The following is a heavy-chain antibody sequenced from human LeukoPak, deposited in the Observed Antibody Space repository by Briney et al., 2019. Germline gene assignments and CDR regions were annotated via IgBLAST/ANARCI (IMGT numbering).Heavy chain of an antibody. J-gene: IGHJ5*02. V-gene: IGHV3-23*01. D-gene: IGHD6-19*01. CDR3: AREAGSGWHASWFDP. Sequence: GGSLRLSCAASGFTFSTYGMSWVRQAPGKGLEWVSGISSSGGSTSYADSVKGRFTVSRDNSKNTLYLQMNSLRAEDTAVYYCAREAGSGWHASWFDPWGQGTLVTVSS. CDR1: GFTFSTYG. CDR2: ISSSGGST.